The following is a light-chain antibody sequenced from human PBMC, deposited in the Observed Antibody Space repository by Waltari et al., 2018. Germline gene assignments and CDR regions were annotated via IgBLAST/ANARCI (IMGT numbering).Light chain of an antibody. V-gene: IGKV3-11*01. J-gene: IGKJ1*01. Sequence: ETVLTQSPATLSLSPGERATLSCRASQTVYTYLAWYQQKPGQAPRPLIYDASNRASGVPARFSGSGSGTDFTLTISSLQAEDVAVYYCQQYYSTPKTFGQGTKVEVK. CDR2: DAS. CDR3: QQYYSTPKT. CDR1: QTVYTY.